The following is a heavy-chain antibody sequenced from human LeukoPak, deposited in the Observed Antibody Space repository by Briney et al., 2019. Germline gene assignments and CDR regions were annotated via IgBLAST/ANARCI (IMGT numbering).Heavy chain of an antibody. D-gene: IGHD2-2*02. J-gene: IGHJ4*02. CDR1: GYTLTELS. CDR2: FDPEDGET. V-gene: IGHV1-24*01. Sequence: ASVKVSCKVSGYTLTELSMHWVRQAPGKGLEGMGGFDPEDGETIYAQKFQGRVTMTEDTSTDTAYMELSSLRSEDTAVYYWATDLMGGVYTYFDYWGQGTLVTVSS. CDR3: ATDLMGGVYTYFDY.